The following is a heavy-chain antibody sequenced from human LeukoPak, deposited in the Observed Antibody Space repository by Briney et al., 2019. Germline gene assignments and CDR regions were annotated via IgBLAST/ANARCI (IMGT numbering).Heavy chain of an antibody. V-gene: IGHV3-23*01. CDR3: AKVENYLYYDSSGYFDY. CDR1: GFTFSSYG. D-gene: IGHD3-22*01. CDR2: ISGSGGST. Sequence: GGSLRLSCAASGFTFSSYGMSWVRQAPGKGLEWVSAISGSGGSTYYADSVKGRFTISRDNSKNTLYLQMNSPRAEDTAVYYCAKVENYLYYDSSGYFDYWGQGTLVTVSS. J-gene: IGHJ4*02.